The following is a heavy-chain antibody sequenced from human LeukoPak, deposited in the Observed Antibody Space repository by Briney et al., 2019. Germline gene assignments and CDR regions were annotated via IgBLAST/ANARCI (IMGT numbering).Heavy chain of an antibody. J-gene: IGHJ6*03. CDR2: IYFSGTT. Sequence: SETLSLTCTVSGGSISSYYWSWIRQPPGRGLEWIGGIYFSGTTYYNPSLRSRVTISVDTSKNQFSLKLRSVTAGDTAVYYCALAAETYYYYYYMDVWGKGTTVTVSS. CDR1: GGSISSYY. D-gene: IGHD6-25*01. V-gene: IGHV4-59*05. CDR3: ALAAETYYYYYYMDV.